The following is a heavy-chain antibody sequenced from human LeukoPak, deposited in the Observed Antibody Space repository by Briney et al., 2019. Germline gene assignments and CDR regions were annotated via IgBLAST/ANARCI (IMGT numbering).Heavy chain of an antibody. CDR3: AKDGAAAGTSNYYYYMDV. Sequence: GGSLRLSCAASGFTFSSYSMNWVRQAPGKGLEWVAVISYDGSNKYYADSVKGRFTISRDNSKNTLYLQMNSLRAEDTAVYYCAKDGAAAGTSNYYYYMDVWGKGTTVTVSS. CDR1: GFTFSSYS. D-gene: IGHD6-13*01. V-gene: IGHV3-30*18. CDR2: ISYDGSNK. J-gene: IGHJ6*03.